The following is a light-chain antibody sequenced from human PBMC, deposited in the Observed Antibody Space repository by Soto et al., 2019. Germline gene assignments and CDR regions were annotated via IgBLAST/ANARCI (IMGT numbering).Light chain of an antibody. CDR1: QTINNW. CDR2: HAS. V-gene: IGKV1-5*01. J-gene: IGKJ1*01. Sequence: DIQMTQSPSTLSASIGDRATITCRASQTINNWLAWYQQKPGKAPNLLIYHASNLETGVPSRFSGSAFGTEFTLTISSLQPDDFATYYCQHYNSYPWTFGQGTKVGIK. CDR3: QHYNSYPWT.